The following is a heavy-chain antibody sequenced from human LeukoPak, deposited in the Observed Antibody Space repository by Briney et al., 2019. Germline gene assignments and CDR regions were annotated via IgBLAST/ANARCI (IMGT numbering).Heavy chain of an antibody. CDR2: ISGSGAST. V-gene: IGHV3-23*01. CDR3: AKDHYDSSGYYHGGAFDI. CDR1: GFTLSTNA. Sequence: GGSLRLSCLTSGFTLSTNAMSWVRQAPGKGLEWISGISGSGASTYYADSVKGRFTISRDDSRNTLYLQMNSLRGDDTAVYYCAKDHYDSSGYYHGGAFDIWGQGTMVTVSS. J-gene: IGHJ3*02. D-gene: IGHD3-22*01.